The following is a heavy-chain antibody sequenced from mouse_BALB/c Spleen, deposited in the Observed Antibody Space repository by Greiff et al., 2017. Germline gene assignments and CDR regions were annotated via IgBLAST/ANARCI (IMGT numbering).Heavy chain of an antibody. V-gene: IGHV1-20*02. J-gene: IGHJ3*01. CDR1: GYSFTGYF. D-gene: IGHD2-1*01. Sequence: EVQLQQSGPELVKPGASVKISCKASGYSFTGYFMNWVMQSHGKSLEWIGRINPYNGDTFYNQKFKGKATLTVDKSSSTAHMELRSLASEDSAVYDCARESYYGNYGFAYWGQGTLVTVSA. CDR3: ARESYYGNYGFAY. CDR2: INPYNGDT.